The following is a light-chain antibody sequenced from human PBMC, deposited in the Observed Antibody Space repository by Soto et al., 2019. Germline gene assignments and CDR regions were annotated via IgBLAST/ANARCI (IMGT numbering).Light chain of an antibody. CDR3: QQSYSSPRT. J-gene: IGKJ2*01. CDR2: AAS. V-gene: IGKV1-39*01. Sequence: DFQMTQSPSSLSASVGDRVTITCQSSQSIISYLNWYQQKAGKAPQLLIYAASSLQSGVPPRFSGSGSGTDFILSISSLQPEDSAIYYCQQSYSSPRTFGQGTKLEI. CDR1: QSIISY.